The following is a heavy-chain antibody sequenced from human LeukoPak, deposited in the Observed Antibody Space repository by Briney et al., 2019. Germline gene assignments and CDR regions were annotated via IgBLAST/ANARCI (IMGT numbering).Heavy chain of an antibody. CDR1: GFTFSSYG. Sequence: GGSLRLSCAASGFTFSSYGMHWVRQAPGKGLEWVAFIRYDGSNEYYADSVKGRFTISRDNAKNSLYLQMNSLRAEDTALYYCAKDFTITGERYNFFDYWGQGTLVTVSS. D-gene: IGHD3-9*01. V-gene: IGHV3-30*02. J-gene: IGHJ4*02. CDR2: IRYDGSNE. CDR3: AKDFTITGERYNFFDY.